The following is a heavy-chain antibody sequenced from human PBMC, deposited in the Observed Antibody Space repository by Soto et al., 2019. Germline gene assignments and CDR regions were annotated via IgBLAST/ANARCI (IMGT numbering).Heavy chain of an antibody. CDR3: AKDVHSGSSDR. Sequence: GGSLRLSCAASGFTFSSYGMHWVRQAPGKGLEWVAVISYDGSNKYYADSVKGRFTISRDNSKNTLYLQMNSLRAEDTAVYYCAKDVHSGSSDRWGQGTLVTAPQ. CDR1: GFTFSSYG. V-gene: IGHV3-30*18. D-gene: IGHD1-26*01. CDR2: ISYDGSNK. J-gene: IGHJ5*02.